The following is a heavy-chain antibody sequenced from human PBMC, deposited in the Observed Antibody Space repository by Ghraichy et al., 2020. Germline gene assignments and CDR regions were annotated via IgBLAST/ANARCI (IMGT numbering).Heavy chain of an antibody. V-gene: IGHV3-11*06. J-gene: IGHJ4*02. Sequence: GGSLRLSCAASGFTFSDYYMSWIRQAPGKGLEWVSYISSSSSYTNYADSVKGRFTISRDNAKNSLYLQMNSLRAEDTAVYYCARDLVEMATTLAAFDYWGQGTLVTVSS. CDR1: GFTFSDYY. CDR2: ISSSSSYT. CDR3: ARDLVEMATTLAAFDY. D-gene: IGHD5-24*01.